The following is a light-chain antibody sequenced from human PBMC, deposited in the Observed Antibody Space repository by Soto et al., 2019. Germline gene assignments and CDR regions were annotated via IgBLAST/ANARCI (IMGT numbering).Light chain of an antibody. CDR2: DAS. J-gene: IGKJ4*01. CDR3: QQRTNWPPLT. Sequence: EIVLTQSPATLSLSPGERATLSCRASQSVSSYLAWYQQKPGHAPSLLIYDASNRATSITAMFSGSWSGAYFTLTISSVEPEDFAVYYCQQRTNWPPLTFGGGTKVEIK. V-gene: IGKV3-11*01. CDR1: QSVSSY.